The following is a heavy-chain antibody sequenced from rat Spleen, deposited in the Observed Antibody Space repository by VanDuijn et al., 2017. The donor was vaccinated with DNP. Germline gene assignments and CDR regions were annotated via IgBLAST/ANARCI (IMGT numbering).Heavy chain of an antibody. J-gene: IGHJ4*01. V-gene: IGHV5-25*01. D-gene: IGHD1-11*01. CDR2: ISPSGDST. Sequence: EVHLVESGGDLVQPGRSLKLSCAVSGFTFSNYDMAWVRQAPTKGLEWVASISPSGDSTYCRDSVKGRFTVSRDNAKSILYLQIDSLRSEDTATYYCARRGLRRTLDAWGQGTSVTVSS. CDR1: GFTFSNYD. CDR3: ARRGLRRTLDA.